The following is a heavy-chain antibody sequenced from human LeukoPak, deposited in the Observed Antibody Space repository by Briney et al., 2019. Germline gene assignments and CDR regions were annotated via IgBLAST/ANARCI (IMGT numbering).Heavy chain of an antibody. CDR2: ISGSGGST. V-gene: IGHV3-23*01. J-gene: IGHJ4*02. CDR1: GFTFSSYA. CDR3: AKAPYYYGSGSYFDY. D-gene: IGHD3-10*01. Sequence: GGSLRLSCAASGFTFSSYAMSWVRQAPGKGLEWVSAISGSGGSTYYADSVKGRFTISRDNSKNTLYLQMNSLRAEDTAVYYCAKAPYYYGSGSYFDYWGQGTLVTVSS.